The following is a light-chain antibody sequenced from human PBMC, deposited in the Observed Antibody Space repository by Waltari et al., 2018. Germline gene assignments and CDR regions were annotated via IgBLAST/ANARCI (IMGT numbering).Light chain of an antibody. CDR1: QSISKY. J-gene: IGKJ1*01. V-gene: IGKV3-20*01. CDR3: QHYVRLPAT. Sequence: EIMLTQSPGTLSLSPGERDTLSCRASQSISKYLAWYQQKPGQAPRLLIYGASSRATGIPDRFSGSGSGTDFSLTISRLEPQDFAVYYCQHYVRLPATFGQGTKVEIK. CDR2: GAS.